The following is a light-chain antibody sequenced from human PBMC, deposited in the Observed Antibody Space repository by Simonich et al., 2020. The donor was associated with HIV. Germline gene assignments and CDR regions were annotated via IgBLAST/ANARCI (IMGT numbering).Light chain of an antibody. V-gene: IGKV4-1*01. CDR2: WAS. J-gene: IGKJ5*01. CDR3: QQYYAAPIT. CDR1: QSVLYNSNNKNF. Sequence: DIVMTQSPDSLAVSLGERATINCKSSQSVLYNSNNKNFLAWFQHKPGQPPKMLIYWASTRESGVPDRFSGSGSGTDFTLTISSLQAEDVAVYYCQQYYAAPITFGQGTRLEI.